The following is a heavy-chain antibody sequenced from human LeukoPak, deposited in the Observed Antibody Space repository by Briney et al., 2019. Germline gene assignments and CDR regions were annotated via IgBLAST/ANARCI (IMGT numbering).Heavy chain of an antibody. CDR1: GGSISSGSYY. V-gene: IGHV4-61*02. CDR3: ARESDFWSGYLDY. CDR2: IYTSGST. J-gene: IGHJ4*02. Sequence: SETLSLTCTVSGGSISSGSYYWSWIWQPAGKGLEWIGRIYTSGSTNYNPSLKSRVTISVDTSKNQFSLKLSSVTAADTAVYYCARESDFWSGYLDYWGQGTLVTVSS. D-gene: IGHD3-3*01.